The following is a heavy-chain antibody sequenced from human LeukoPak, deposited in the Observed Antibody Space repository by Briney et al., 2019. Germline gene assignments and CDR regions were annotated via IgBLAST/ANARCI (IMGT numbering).Heavy chain of an antibody. V-gene: IGHV4-39*01. CDR3: ARRNYGSGLDV. CDR2: IYHTGST. Sequence: SETLSLTCTVSGGSISSGDYYWAWIRQPPGSGLEWIGSIYHTGSTYYNPSFKSRVTISIDKSKNQFSLRLSSVTAADTADYYCARRNYGSGLDVWGQGTTVTVSS. D-gene: IGHD3-10*01. J-gene: IGHJ6*02. CDR1: GGSISSGDYY.